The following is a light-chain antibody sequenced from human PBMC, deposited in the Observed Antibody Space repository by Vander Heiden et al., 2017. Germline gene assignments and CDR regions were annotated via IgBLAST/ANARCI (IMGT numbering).Light chain of an antibody. V-gene: IGKV1-17*01. CDR3: QQHNAYPLT. CDR1: QSIRND. Sequence: DMQTPHSPSSLSASVGDRVTITCRASQSIRNDLGWYQQKPGKAPERLIYGASTLQSGVPSRFSGSGSGTEFTLTIGSLQPEDFATYYYQQHNAYPLTFGQGTKVEI. J-gene: IGKJ1*01. CDR2: GAS.